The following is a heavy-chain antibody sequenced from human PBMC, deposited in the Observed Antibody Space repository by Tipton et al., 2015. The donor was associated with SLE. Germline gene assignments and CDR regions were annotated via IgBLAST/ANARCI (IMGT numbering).Heavy chain of an antibody. J-gene: IGHJ4*02. CDR2: IKQDGSEK. V-gene: IGHV3-7*01. CDR3: AKDFSSSSYYFDY. Sequence: SLRLSCAASGFTFSSYWMSWVRQAPGKGLEWVANIKQDGSEKYYVDSVKGRFTISRDNSKNTLYLQMNSLRAEDTAVYYCAKDFSSSSYYFDYWGQGTLVTVSS. CDR1: GFTFSSYW. D-gene: IGHD6-6*01.